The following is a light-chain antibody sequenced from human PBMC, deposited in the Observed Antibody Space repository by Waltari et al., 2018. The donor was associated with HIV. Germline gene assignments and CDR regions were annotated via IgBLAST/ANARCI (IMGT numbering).Light chain of an antibody. V-gene: IGKV1-39*01. Sequence: DIQMTQSPSSLSASLGDRIVITCRASHNIITYVNWYQQKPGRAPDLLIYAASTLRSGVPSRFSCSGSGTDFTLTISSLQPDDFATYYCQQSYRSLTFGPGTKVDV. CDR1: HNIITY. J-gene: IGKJ3*01. CDR3: QQSYRSLT. CDR2: AAS.